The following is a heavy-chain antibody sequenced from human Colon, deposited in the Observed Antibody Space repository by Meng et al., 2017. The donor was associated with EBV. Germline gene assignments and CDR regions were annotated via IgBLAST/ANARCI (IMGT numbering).Heavy chain of an antibody. CDR2: IPHRGSS. CDR3: LRGSGVSV. D-gene: IGHD2-8*01. Sequence: LLQRSGRSTPLGLVSGDSITNHTWWASVRQPPGKGLEWIGEIPHRGSSAYTPSLKSRVSLSIGKSKSPFSLKLISVTAADTAVYHCLRGSGVSVWGQGTLVTVSS. CDR1: GDSITNHTW. J-gene: IGHJ1*01. V-gene: IGHV4-4*02.